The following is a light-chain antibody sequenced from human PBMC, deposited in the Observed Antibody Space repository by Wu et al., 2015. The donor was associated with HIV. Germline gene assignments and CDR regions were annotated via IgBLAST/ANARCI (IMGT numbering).Light chain of an antibody. CDR3: LQYNNWPPFT. Sequence: EIVMTQSPATLSVSPGKRATLSCRASQGVGSNLAWYQQKPGQAPRLLIWGASTRAAGIPARFSGSGSGTEFTLTISSMQSEDFAVYYCLQYNNWPPFTFGQGTKLEIK. CDR2: GAS. J-gene: IGKJ2*01. V-gene: IGKV3-15*01. CDR1: QGVGSN.